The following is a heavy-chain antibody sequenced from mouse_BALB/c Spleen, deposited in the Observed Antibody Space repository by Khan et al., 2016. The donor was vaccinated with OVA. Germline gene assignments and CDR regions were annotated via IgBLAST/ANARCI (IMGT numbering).Heavy chain of an antibody. D-gene: IGHD1-1*01. CDR2: IDPPNGNT. CDR1: GFNIKDTY. Sequence: VQLQQSGAELVKSGATVKLSCKASGFNIKDTYMHWLKQRPEQGLEWIGRIDPPNGNTKYDPKFQGKANITADTSSNTAYLQLSSLPPEDTAGYYCASMAGKWGQGTTLTVSP. J-gene: IGHJ2*01. V-gene: IGHV14-3*02. CDR3: ASMAGK.